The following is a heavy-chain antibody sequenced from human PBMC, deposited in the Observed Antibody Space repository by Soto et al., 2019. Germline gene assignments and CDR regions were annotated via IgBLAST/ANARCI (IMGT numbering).Heavy chain of an antibody. CDR3: AKDQLRGVRGVITYYYGMDV. Sequence: QVQLVESGGGVVQPGRSLRLSCAASGFTFSSYGMHWVRQAPGKGLEWVAVISYDGSNKYYADSVKGRFTISRDNSNNTVYLQMNSLRAEDTAVYYCAKDQLRGVRGVITYYYGMDVWGQGTAVTVSS. D-gene: IGHD3-10*01. CDR1: GFTFSSYG. J-gene: IGHJ6*02. V-gene: IGHV3-30*18. CDR2: ISYDGSNK.